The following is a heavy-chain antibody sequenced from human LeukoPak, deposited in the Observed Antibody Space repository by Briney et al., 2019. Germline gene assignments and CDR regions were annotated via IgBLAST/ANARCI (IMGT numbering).Heavy chain of an antibody. D-gene: IGHD4-17*01. J-gene: IGHJ4*02. CDR1: GGSFSGYY. V-gene: IGHV4-34*01. Sequence: SETLSLTCAVYGGSFSGYYWSWIRQPPGKGLEWIGEINHSGSTNYNPSLKSRVTMSVDTSKNQFSLKLSSVTAADTAVYYCARHDYGVADYWGQGTLVTVSS. CDR3: ARHDYGVADY. CDR2: INHSGST.